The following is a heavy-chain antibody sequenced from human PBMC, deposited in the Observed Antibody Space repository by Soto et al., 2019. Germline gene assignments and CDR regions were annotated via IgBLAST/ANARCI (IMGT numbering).Heavy chain of an antibody. CDR2: ISSSSGTI. CDR3: ARVSSWGIVVVTYYYYGMDV. Sequence: GGSLRLSCAASGFTFSSYSMNWVRQAPGKGLEWVSYISSSSGTIYYADSVKGRFTISRDNAKNSLYLQMNSLRDEDTAVYYCARVSSWGIVVVTYYYYGMDVWGQGTTVTVSS. D-gene: IGHD3-22*01. V-gene: IGHV3-48*02. CDR1: GFTFSSYS. J-gene: IGHJ6*02.